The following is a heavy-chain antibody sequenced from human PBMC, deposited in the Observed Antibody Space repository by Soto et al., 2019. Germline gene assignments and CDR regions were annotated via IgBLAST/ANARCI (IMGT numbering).Heavy chain of an antibody. D-gene: IGHD6-19*01. CDR1: GYSFTSYW. V-gene: IGHV5-10-1*01. CDR3: ARRGGDVVWYSSGLYYNWFDP. Sequence: GESLKISCKGSGYSFTSYWISWVRQMPGKGLEWMGRIDPSDSYTNYSPSFQGHVTISADKSISTAYLQWSSLKASDTAMYYCARRGGDVVWYSSGLYYNWFDPWGQGTLVTVSS. J-gene: IGHJ5*02. CDR2: IDPSDSYT.